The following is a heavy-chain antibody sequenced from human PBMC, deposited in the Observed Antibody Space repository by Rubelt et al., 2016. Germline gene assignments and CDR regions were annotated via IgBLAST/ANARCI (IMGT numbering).Heavy chain of an antibody. CDR1: Y. Sequence: YMTWVRQAPGQGLEWVSVIYSGRGNTFYADSVKGRFTISRDNAKNSVFLQMNSLRVEDSAVYYCTRDRLWNWGQGSLVTVSS. CDR3: TRDRLWN. D-gene: IGHD3-3*01. V-gene: IGHV3-66*01. CDR2: IYSGRGNT. J-gene: IGHJ4*02.